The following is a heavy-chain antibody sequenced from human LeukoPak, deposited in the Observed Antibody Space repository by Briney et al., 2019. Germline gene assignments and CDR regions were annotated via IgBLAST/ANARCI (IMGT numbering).Heavy chain of an antibody. Sequence: GGSLRLSCAASGFTFSSYAMSWVRQAPGKGLEWVSSISGSGGSTYYADSMKGRFTISRDNSKNTLYLQMNSLRAEDTAVYYCAKAMEGGSYSSFDYWGQGTLVTVSS. V-gene: IGHV3-23*01. D-gene: IGHD1-26*01. CDR1: GFTFSSYA. CDR2: ISGSGGST. CDR3: AKAMEGGSYSSFDY. J-gene: IGHJ4*02.